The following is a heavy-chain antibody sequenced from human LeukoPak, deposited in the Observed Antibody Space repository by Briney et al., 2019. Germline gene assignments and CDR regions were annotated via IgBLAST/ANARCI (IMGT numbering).Heavy chain of an antibody. D-gene: IGHD3-3*01. V-gene: IGHV4-34*01. Sequence: SETLSLTCAVYGGSFSGYYWSWIRQPPGKGLEWIGEINHSGSTNYNPSLKSRVTISVDTSKNQFSLKLSSVTAADTAVYYCARHNVLRFLEWLPEFDYWGQGTLVTVSS. CDR2: INHSGST. CDR3: ARHNVLRFLEWLPEFDY. CDR1: GGSFSGYY. J-gene: IGHJ4*02.